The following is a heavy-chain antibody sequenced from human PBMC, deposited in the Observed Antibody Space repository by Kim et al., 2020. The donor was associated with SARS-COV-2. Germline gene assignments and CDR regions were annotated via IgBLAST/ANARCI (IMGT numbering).Heavy chain of an antibody. Sequence: SETLSLTCTVSGGSISSYYWSWIRQPPGKGLEWIGYIYYSGSTNYNPSLKSRVTISVDTSKNQFSLKLSSVTAADTAVYYCARDEYGMDVWGQGTTVTVSS. V-gene: IGHV4-59*13. CDR2: IYYSGST. J-gene: IGHJ6*02. CDR1: GGSISSYY. CDR3: ARDEYGMDV.